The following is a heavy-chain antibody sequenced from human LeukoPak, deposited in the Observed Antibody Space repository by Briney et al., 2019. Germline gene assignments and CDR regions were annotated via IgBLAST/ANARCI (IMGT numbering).Heavy chain of an antibody. D-gene: IGHD3-3*01. Sequence: SETLSLTCTVSGGSISSGSYYWSWIRQPAGKGLEWTGRIYTSGSTDYNPSLKSRVTISVDTSKNQFSLNLNSVTAADTAIYYCARDRGDFWSNWFDPWGQGTLVTVSS. CDR1: GGSISSGSYY. CDR3: ARDRGDFWSNWFDP. V-gene: IGHV4-61*02. J-gene: IGHJ5*02. CDR2: IYTSGST.